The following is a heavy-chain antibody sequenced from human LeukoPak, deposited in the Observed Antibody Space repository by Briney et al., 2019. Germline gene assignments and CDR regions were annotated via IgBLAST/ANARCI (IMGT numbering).Heavy chain of an antibody. J-gene: IGHJ4*02. Sequence: GASVKVSCKASGGTFSSYAISWGRQAPGQGLEWMGGIIPIFGTANYAQKFQGRVTITADESTSTAYMELSSLRSEDTAVYYCARVGMVRGVMSYYFDYWGQGTLVTVSS. CDR3: ARVGMVRGVMSYYFDY. D-gene: IGHD3-10*01. V-gene: IGHV1-69*13. CDR1: GGTFSSYA. CDR2: IIPIFGTA.